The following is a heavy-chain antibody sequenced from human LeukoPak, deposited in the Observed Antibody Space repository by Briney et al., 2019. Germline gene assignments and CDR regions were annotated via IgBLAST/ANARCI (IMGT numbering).Heavy chain of an antibody. CDR1: GGSFSAYY. Sequence: KPSETLSLTCAVSGGSFSAYYWTWIRQPPGKGLEWIGEINHSGSTNYNPSLKSRVTISVDTSKNQFSLKLSSVTAADTAVYYCARDVLLWFGELSHFDYWGQGTLVTVSS. CDR2: INHSGST. D-gene: IGHD3-10*01. V-gene: IGHV4-34*01. J-gene: IGHJ4*02. CDR3: ARDVLLWFGELSHFDY.